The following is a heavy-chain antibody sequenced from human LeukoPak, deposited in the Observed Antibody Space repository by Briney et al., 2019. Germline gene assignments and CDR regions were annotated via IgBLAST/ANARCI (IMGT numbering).Heavy chain of an antibody. CDR3: AKDLKAVAGSGFY. CDR1: GFIFSSYG. D-gene: IGHD6-19*01. CDR2: ISYDGSNK. Sequence: GGSLRLSCAASGFIFSSYGMHWVRQAPGKGLEWVAVISYDGSNKYYADSVKGRFTISRDNSKNTLYLQMNSLRAEDTAVYYCAKDLKAVAGSGFYWGQGTLVTVSS. V-gene: IGHV3-30*18. J-gene: IGHJ4*02.